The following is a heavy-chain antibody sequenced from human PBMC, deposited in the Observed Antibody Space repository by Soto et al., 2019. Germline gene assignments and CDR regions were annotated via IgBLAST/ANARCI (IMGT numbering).Heavy chain of an antibody. CDR3: ARESVLRFLGH. J-gene: IGHJ4*02. CDR2: IDYSGST. CDR1: GGSISSGGYY. V-gene: IGHV4-31*03. Sequence: HVQLQESGPGLVKPSQTLSLTCTVSGGSISSGGYYWSWIRQHPGKGLEWIGYIDYSGSTYYNPSLRRRVTLSGDTSKNQFSLKLSSLTAADTAVYYCARESVLRFLGHWFQGPLVTVSS. D-gene: IGHD3-3*01.